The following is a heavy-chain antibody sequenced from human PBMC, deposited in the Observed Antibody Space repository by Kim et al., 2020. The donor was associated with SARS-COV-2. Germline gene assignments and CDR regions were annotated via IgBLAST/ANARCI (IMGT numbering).Heavy chain of an antibody. Sequence: SETLSLTCTVSGGSISYYYWSWIRQPPGKGLEWIGYVFDSGSTKYNPSLKSRVTISLDTSKKQFSLQLTSVTAADTAVYYCARGEYYYDGSGNTRFWYFEIWGRGTLGTVSS. V-gene: IGHV4-59*01. D-gene: IGHD3-22*01. J-gene: IGHJ2*01. CDR1: GGSISYYY. CDR3: ARGEYYYDGSGNTRFWYFEI. CDR2: VFDSGST.